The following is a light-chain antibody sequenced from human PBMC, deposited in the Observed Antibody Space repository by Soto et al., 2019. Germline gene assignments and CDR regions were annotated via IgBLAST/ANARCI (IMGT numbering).Light chain of an antibody. CDR2: EVN. Sequence: QSALTQPPSASGSHGQSVTISCTGTSSDVGAYNYVSWYQQYPGKAPKLMIYEVNKRPSGVPGRFSGSKSGKTASLTVSGLQPEDEADYHCTSYAGRDIWVFGGGTKVTVL. CDR1: SSDVGAYNY. CDR3: TSYAGRDIWV. J-gene: IGLJ3*02. V-gene: IGLV2-8*01.